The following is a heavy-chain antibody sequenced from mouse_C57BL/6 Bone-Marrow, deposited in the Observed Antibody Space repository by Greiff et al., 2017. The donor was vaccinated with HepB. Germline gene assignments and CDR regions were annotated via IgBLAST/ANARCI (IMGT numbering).Heavy chain of an antibody. Sequence: DVMLVESGGGLVKPGGSLKLSCAASGFTFSSYTMSWVRQTPEKRLEWVATISGGGGNTYYPDSVKGRFTISRDNAKNTLYLQMSSLRSEDTALYYCASPLITTVVDYYAMDYWGQGTSVTVSS. V-gene: IGHV5-9*01. D-gene: IGHD1-1*01. CDR1: GFTFSSYT. CDR2: ISGGGGNT. J-gene: IGHJ4*01. CDR3: ASPLITTVVDYYAMDY.